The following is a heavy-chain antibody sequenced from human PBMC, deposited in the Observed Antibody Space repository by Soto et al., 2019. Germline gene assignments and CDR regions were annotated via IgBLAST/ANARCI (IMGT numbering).Heavy chain of an antibody. CDR2: TYYRAKWFN. J-gene: IGHJ4*02. CDR3: ARDRDGSGRTDYEY. Sequence: PSQTLSLTCAISGDSVSSNSAAWNWIRQSPSRGLEWLGRTYYRAKWFNDYAVSVRSRISISPDTSKNQFFLQLNSVTPEDTSVYYCARDRDGSGRTDYEYWGQGTMVTVYS. V-gene: IGHV6-1*01. CDR1: GDSVSSNSAA. D-gene: IGHD6-19*01.